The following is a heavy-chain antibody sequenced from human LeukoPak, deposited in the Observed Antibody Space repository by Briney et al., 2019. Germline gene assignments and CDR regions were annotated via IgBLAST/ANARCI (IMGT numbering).Heavy chain of an antibody. V-gene: IGHV3-23*01. Sequence: GGSLRLSCAASGVTFSTYTMSWVRQAPGKGLEWVSAISGSGGNTYYADSVKGRFTISRDNSKNTLYLQMDSLRADDTAVYYCAKAAFSRTSYFDYWGQGTLVTASS. CDR1: GVTFSTYT. J-gene: IGHJ4*02. CDR3: AKAAFSRTSYFDY. CDR2: ISGSGGNT. D-gene: IGHD3-3*02.